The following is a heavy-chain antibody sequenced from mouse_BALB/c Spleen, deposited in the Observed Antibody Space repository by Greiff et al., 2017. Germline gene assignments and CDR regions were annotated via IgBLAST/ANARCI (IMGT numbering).Heavy chain of an antibody. V-gene: IGHV7-3*02. J-gene: IGHJ2*01. Sequence: EVRRVESGGGLVQPGGSLRLSCATSGFTFTDYYMSWVRQPPGKALEWLGFIRNKANGYTTEYSASVKGRFTISRDNSQSILYLQMNTLRAEDSATYYCARGYFDYWGQGTTLTVSS. CDR2: IRNKANGYTT. CDR3: ARGYFDY. CDR1: GFTFTDYY.